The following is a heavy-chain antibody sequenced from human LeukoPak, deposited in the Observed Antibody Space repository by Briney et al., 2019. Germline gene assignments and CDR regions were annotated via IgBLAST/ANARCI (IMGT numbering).Heavy chain of an antibody. D-gene: IGHD2-2*01. CDR2: IYPGDSDT. V-gene: IGHV5-51*01. J-gene: IGHJ3*02. Sequence: GESLKISCKGSGYSFTSYWIGWARQMPGKGLEWMGIIYPGDSDTRYSPSFQGQVTISADKSISTAYLQWSSLKASDTAMYYCARRWYCSSTSCADAFDIWGQGTMVTVSS. CDR1: GYSFTSYW. CDR3: ARRWYCSSTSCADAFDI.